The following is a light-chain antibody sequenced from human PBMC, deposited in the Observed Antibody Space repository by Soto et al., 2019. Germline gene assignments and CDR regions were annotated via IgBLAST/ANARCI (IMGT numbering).Light chain of an antibody. CDR1: QSLLHSNGYNY. Sequence: DIVMTQSPLSLPVTPGEPASISCRSSQSLLHSNGYNYLDWYLQKPGQSPQLLIYLGSNRASGVTDRFSGSGSGTDFTLKISRVEAEDVGVYYCMRALQTPYTFGQGTKVDIK. CDR2: LGS. J-gene: IGKJ2*01. CDR3: MRALQTPYT. V-gene: IGKV2-28*01.